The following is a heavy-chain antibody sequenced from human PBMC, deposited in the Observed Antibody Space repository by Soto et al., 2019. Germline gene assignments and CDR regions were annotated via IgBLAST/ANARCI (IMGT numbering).Heavy chain of an antibody. CDR2: MNPNSGNT. CDR1: GYTFTSYD. J-gene: IGHJ6*02. Sequence: GASVKVSCKASGYTFTSYDINWVRQATGQGLEWMGWMNPNSGNTGYAQKFQGRVTMTRNTSISTAYMELSSLRSEDTAVYYCARTRNSQLYYYYYGMDVWGQGTTVTVSS. V-gene: IGHV1-8*01. D-gene: IGHD4-4*01. CDR3: ARTRNSQLYYYYYGMDV.